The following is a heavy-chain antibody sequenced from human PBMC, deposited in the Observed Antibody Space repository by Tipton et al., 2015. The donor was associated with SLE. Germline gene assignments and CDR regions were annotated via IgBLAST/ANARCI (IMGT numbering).Heavy chain of an antibody. CDR3: ARGGYYYGSGSLDY. Sequence: QLVQSGGGLVQPGGSLRLSRAASGFTFSSYAMHWVRQAPGKGLEWVANIKQDGSEKYYVDSVKGRFTISRDNAKNSLYLQMNSLRADDTAVYYCARGGYYYGSGSLDYWGQGTLVTVSS. D-gene: IGHD3-10*01. J-gene: IGHJ4*02. CDR2: IKQDGSEK. CDR1: GFTFSSYA. V-gene: IGHV3-7*03.